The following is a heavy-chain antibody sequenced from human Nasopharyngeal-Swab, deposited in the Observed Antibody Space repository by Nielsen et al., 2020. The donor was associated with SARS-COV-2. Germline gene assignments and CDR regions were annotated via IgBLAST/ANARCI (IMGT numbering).Heavy chain of an antibody. Sequence: GSLRLSCTVSGGSISSSSYYWGWIRQPPGKGLEWIGNIYYSGSTYYNPSLKSRVTISVDTSKNHFSLKLSSVTAADTAVYYCARGYYDILTGWMGYFQHWGQGTLVTVSS. V-gene: IGHV4-39*01. CDR1: GGSISSSSYY. D-gene: IGHD3-9*01. CDR2: IYYSGST. J-gene: IGHJ1*01. CDR3: ARGYYDILTGWMGYFQH.